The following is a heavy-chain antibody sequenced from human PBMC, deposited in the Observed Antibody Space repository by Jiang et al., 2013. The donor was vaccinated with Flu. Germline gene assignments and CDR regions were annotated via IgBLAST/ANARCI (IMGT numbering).Heavy chain of an antibody. J-gene: IGHJ4*02. CDR3: TRAPLGAV. Sequence: LEWMGWINAGNGDTKYSQNFQDRVTVTRDTSASTAYMELSSLRSEDTAVYYCTRAPLGAVWGQGTLVTVSS. D-gene: IGHD1-26*01. V-gene: IGHV1-3*01. CDR2: INAGNGDT.